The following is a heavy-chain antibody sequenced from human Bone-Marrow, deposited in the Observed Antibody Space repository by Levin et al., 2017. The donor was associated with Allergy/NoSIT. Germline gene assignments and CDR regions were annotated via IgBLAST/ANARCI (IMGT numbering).Heavy chain of an antibody. CDR1: GFTFSSYW. Sequence: GESLKISCAASGFTFSSYWMSWVRQAPGKGLEWVANIKQDGSEKYYVDSVKGRFTISRDNAKNSLYLQMNSLRAEDTAVYYCARKPGYDILTGYYRYHYYYGMDVWGQGTTVTVSS. J-gene: IGHJ6*02. D-gene: IGHD3-9*01. V-gene: IGHV3-7*01. CDR3: ARKPGYDILTGYYRYHYYYGMDV. CDR2: IKQDGSEK.